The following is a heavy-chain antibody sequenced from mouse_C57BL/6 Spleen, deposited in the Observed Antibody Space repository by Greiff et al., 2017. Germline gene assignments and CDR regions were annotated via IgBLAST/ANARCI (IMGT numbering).Heavy chain of an antibody. V-gene: IGHV1-69*01. Sequence: QVQLQQSGAELVMPGASVKLSCKASGYTFTSYWMHWVKQRPGQGLEWIGEIDPSDSYTNYNQKFKGKSTLTVDKSSSSAYMQLSILTSEDSAVYYCATGSTMVKHYWGQGTTLTVSS. CDR1: GYTFTSYW. D-gene: IGHD2-2*01. CDR2: IDPSDSYT. CDR3: ATGSTMVKHY. J-gene: IGHJ2*01.